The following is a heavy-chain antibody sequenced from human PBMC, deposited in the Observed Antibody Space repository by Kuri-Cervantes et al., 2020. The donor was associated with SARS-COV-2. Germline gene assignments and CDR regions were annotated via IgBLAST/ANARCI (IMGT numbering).Heavy chain of an antibody. Sequence: ASVKVSCKVSGHTLTELPMHWVRQAPGQGLEWMGWINPNSGGTNSAQRFQGWVIMTRDTSISTAYMELSRLRCDDTAVYYCARGPSWGYFWGTYRGGWDTFDIWGQGTMVTVSS. D-gene: IGHD3-16*02. CDR3: ARGPSWGYFWGTYRGGWDTFDI. V-gene: IGHV1-2*04. CDR2: INPNSGGT. J-gene: IGHJ3*02. CDR1: GHTLTELP.